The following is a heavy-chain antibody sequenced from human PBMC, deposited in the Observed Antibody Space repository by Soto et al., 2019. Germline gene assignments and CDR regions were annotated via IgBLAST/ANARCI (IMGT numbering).Heavy chain of an antibody. J-gene: IGHJ6*02. V-gene: IGHV1-69*13. CDR1: GGTFSSYA. CDR3: ARKQLRFLEWPYYYYGMDV. Sequence: EASVKVSCKASGGTFSSYAISWVRQAPGQGLEWMGGIIPIFGTANYAQKFQGRVTITADESTSTAYMELSSLRSEDTAVYYCARKQLRFLEWPYYYYGMDVWGQGTTVTVSS. D-gene: IGHD3-3*01. CDR2: IIPIFGTA.